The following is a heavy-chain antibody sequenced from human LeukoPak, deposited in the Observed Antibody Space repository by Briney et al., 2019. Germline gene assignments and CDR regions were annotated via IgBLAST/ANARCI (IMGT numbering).Heavy chain of an antibody. J-gene: IGHJ4*02. CDR2: IIPILGIA. V-gene: IGHV1-69*04. D-gene: IGHD3-10*01. CDR1: GGTFSSYA. Sequence: ASVKVSCKASGGTFSSYAISWVRQAPGQGLEWMGRIIPILGIANYAQKFQGRVTITADKSTSTAYMELSSLRSEDTAVYYCARGPTPSFYYGSGSYYSLDYWGQGTLVTVSS. CDR3: ARGPTPSFYYGSGSYYSLDY.